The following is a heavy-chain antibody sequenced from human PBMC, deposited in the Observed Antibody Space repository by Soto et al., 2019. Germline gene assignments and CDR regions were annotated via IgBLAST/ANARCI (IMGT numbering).Heavy chain of an antibody. D-gene: IGHD6-13*01. CDR1: GGTFSSYA. J-gene: IGHJ4*02. V-gene: IGHV1-69*13. CDR3: ARVKQQLGRGGAFDY. Sequence: SVKVSCKASGGTFSSYAISWVRQAPGQGLEWMGGIIPIFGTANYAQKFQGRVTITADESTSTAYMELSSLRSEDTAVYYCARVKQQLGRGGAFDYWGQGTLVTVSS. CDR2: IIPIFGTA.